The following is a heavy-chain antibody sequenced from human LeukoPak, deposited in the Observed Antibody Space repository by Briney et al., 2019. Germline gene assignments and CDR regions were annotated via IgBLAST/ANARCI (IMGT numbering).Heavy chain of an antibody. CDR1: DDSISDYY. J-gene: IGHJ4*02. CDR3: TRGAGWLIDY. D-gene: IGHD3-16*01. Sequence: SETLSLTCTVSDDSISDYYRGWNRQPPGKGLEWIGYFHNSGTSTYNPSLKSRVTISADTSKNQFSLKLNSLTTADTAVYYCTRGAGWLIDYWGQGILVTVSS. CDR2: FHNSGTS. V-gene: IGHV4-59*01.